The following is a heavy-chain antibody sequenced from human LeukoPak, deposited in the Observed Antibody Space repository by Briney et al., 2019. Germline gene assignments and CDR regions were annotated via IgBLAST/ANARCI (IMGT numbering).Heavy chain of an antibody. Sequence: ASVKVSCKASGYTFTSYGISWVRQAPGQGLEWMGWISAYNGNTNYAQKLQGRVTMTTDTSTSTAYMELRSLRSDDTAVYYCARDAEPHRGGDCYASYWGQGTLVTVSS. D-gene: IGHD2-21*02. CDR1: GYTFTSYG. J-gene: IGHJ4*02. CDR2: ISAYNGNT. V-gene: IGHV1-18*01. CDR3: ARDAEPHRGGDCYASY.